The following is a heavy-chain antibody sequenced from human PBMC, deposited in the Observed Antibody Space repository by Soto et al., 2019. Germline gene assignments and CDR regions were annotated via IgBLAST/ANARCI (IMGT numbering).Heavy chain of an antibody. CDR2: IYYSGNT. V-gene: IGHV4-39*01. J-gene: IGHJ6*02. CDR1: GGSIVTGSYY. Sequence: LSRTCTLSGGSIVTGSYYLGWIRQPPGKGLEWRGHIYYSGNTYYPPSLKSRVTISVDTSKNQFSLRLTSVTAADTAVYYCARLPQEYNYYGMDVWGQGTMVTVSS. CDR3: ARLPQEYNYYGMDV. D-gene: IGHD1-1*01.